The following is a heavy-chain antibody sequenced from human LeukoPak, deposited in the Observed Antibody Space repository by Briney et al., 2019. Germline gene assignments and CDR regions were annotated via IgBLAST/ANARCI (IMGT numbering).Heavy chain of an antibody. J-gene: IGHJ4*02. CDR3: ARDDGSGLIDY. D-gene: IGHD3-10*01. CDR1: GFTFSSYA. Sequence: PGRSLRLSCAASGFTFSSYAMHWVRQAPGKGLEWVAVISYDGSNKYYADSVKGRFTISRDNSKNTLYLQMNSLRAEDTAVYYCARDDGSGLIDYWGQGTLVTVSS. V-gene: IGHV3-30*04. CDR2: ISYDGSNK.